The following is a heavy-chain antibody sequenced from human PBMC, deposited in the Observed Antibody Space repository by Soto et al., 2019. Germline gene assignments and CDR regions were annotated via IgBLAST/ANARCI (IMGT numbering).Heavy chain of an antibody. Sequence: KPSETLSLTCTVSGGSISSYSWSWIRQPAGKGLEWIGRIYTSGSTNYNPSLKSRVTMSVDTSKNQFSLKLSSVTAADTAVYYCARQWLVAVDDAFDIWGQGTMVTVSS. CDR1: GGSISSYS. V-gene: IGHV4-4*07. CDR3: ARQWLVAVDDAFDI. J-gene: IGHJ3*02. CDR2: IYTSGST. D-gene: IGHD6-19*01.